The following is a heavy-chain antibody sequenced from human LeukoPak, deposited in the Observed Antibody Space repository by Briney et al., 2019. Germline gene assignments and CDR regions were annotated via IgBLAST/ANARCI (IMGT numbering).Heavy chain of an antibody. CDR2: ISYDGSNK. J-gene: IGHJ4*02. D-gene: IGHD6-19*01. CDR1: GFTFSSYA. V-gene: IGHV3-30-3*01. CDR3: ARSVEWLVRRGYFDY. Sequence: PTGGSLRLSCAASGFTFSSYAMHWVRQAPGKGLEWVAIISYDGSNKYYADSVKGRFTISRDNSKNTLYLQMNSLRAEDTAVYYRARSVEWLVRRGYFDYWGQGTLVTVSS.